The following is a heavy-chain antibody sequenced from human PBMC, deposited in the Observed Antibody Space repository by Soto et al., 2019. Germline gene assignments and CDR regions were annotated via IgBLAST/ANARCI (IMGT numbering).Heavy chain of an antibody. J-gene: IGHJ6*03. CDR3: VRVGYCSSTSCPYYYYYYHMDV. CDR2: IWYDGSNK. Sequence: PGGSLRLSCAASGFTFSSYGMHWVRQAPGKGLEWVAVIWYDGSNKYYADSVKGRFTISRDNSKNTLYLQMNSLRAEDTAVYYCVRVGYCSSTSCPYYYYYYHMDVWGKGTTVTVSS. CDR1: GFTFSSYG. V-gene: IGHV3-33*01. D-gene: IGHD2-2*03.